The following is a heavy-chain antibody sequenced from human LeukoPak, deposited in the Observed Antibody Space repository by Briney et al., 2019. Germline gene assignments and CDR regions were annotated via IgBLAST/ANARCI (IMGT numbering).Heavy chain of an antibody. J-gene: IGHJ5*02. CDR2: LNTQPNNDYT. CDR3: ARDNSVRDEAWWFNP. CDR1: GYTFSKFY. D-gene: IGHD5-24*01. V-gene: IGHV1-46*01. Sequence: ASVKVSCKASGYTFSKFYIHWVRQAPGQGLEWMGLLNTQPNNDYTNYAQKFQGRVALTRDMSTSTDYLELSSLRSEDTAVYYCARDNSVRDEAWWFNPWGQGTLVTVSS.